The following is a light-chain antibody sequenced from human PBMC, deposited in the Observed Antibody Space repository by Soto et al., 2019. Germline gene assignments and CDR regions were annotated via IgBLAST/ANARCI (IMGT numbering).Light chain of an antibody. CDR2: DAS. Sequence: EIVLTQSPATLSLSPGERASISCRASQSVGNSLAWYQQKPGQAPRLLISDASNRATGIPARFSGSGSGTDFTLTISSLEPEDFAVYYCQQRISGWTFGRETKVEIK. J-gene: IGKJ1*01. CDR1: QSVGNS. CDR3: QQRISGWT. V-gene: IGKV3-11*01.